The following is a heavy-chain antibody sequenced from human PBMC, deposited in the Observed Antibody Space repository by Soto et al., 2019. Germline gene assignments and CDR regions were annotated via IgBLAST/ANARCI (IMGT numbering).Heavy chain of an antibody. Sequence: ASVKVSSKASGYSFTSYGISWLRQAPGRGLEWMGWISAYNGNTNYAQKLQGRVTMTTDTSTSTAYMELRSLRSDDTAVYYCARDGDCSSTRCYAEMGRGTCFDPRGQGTLVTVYS. CDR1: GYSFTSYG. D-gene: IGHD2-2*01. V-gene: IGHV1-18*01. CDR2: ISAYNGNT. J-gene: IGHJ5*02. CDR3: ARDGDCSSTRCYAEMGRGTCFDP.